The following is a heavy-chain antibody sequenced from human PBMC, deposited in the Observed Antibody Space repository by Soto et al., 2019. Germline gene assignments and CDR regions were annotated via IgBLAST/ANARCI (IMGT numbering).Heavy chain of an antibody. CDR3: ARDRRVDFWSDLPPYNWFDP. D-gene: IGHD3-3*01. CDR2: ISAYNGNT. J-gene: IGHJ5*02. CDR1: GYTFTGYY. V-gene: IGHV1-18*04. Sequence: VSVKVSCKASGYTFTGYYRRWVRQAPGQRLERMGWISAYNGNTNYAQKLQGRVTMTTDTSTSTAYMELRSLRSDDTAVYYCARDRRVDFWSDLPPYNWFDPWGQGTLVTVSS.